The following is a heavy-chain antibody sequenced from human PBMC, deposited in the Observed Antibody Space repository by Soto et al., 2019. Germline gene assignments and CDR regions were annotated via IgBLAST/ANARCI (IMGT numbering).Heavy chain of an antibody. D-gene: IGHD3-22*01. V-gene: IGHV4-59*08. Sequence: QVQLQESGPGLVKPSETLSVTCTVSGSPISDNYWSWFRQAPGQGLEWVGYIYYTGTTTYHPSLKSRVTMSIDTSKSPFSLILRSVTAADTAVYYCARLGDYYQAFDYWGQGTLVTVSS. CDR2: IYYTGTT. J-gene: IGHJ4*02. CDR3: ARLGDYYQAFDY. CDR1: GSPISDNY.